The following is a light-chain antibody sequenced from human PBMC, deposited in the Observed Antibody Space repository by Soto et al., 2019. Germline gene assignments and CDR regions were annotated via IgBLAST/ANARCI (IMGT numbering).Light chain of an antibody. Sequence: QSALTQPPSASGSPGQSVTISCTGTNSDVGAYNYVSWYQQHPGKAPKLLIFEVNQRPSGVPDRFSGSKSGNTASLTVSGLQADDEADYFCSSFAGSNNVIFGGVTKLTVL. CDR3: SSFAGSNNVI. CDR2: EVN. J-gene: IGLJ2*01. CDR1: NSDVGAYNY. V-gene: IGLV2-8*01.